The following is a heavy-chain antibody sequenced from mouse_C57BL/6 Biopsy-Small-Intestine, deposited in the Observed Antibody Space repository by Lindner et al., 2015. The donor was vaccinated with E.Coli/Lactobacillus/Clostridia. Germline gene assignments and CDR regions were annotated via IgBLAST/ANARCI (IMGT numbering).Heavy chain of an antibody. V-gene: IGHV1-81*01. CDR1: GYTFTSYG. Sequence: VQLQESGAELARPGASVKLSCKASGYTFTSYGISWVKQRTGQGLEWIGEIYPRSGNTYYNEKFKGKATLTADKSSSTAYMELRSLTSEDSAVYFCARWDYGYGTWYFDVWGTGTTVTVSS. CDR2: IYPRSGNT. J-gene: IGHJ1*03. CDR3: ARWDYGYGTWYFDV. D-gene: IGHD2-2*01.